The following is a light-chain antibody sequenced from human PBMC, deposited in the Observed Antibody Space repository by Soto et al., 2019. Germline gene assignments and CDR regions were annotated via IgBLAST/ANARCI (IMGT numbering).Light chain of an antibody. CDR2: DNS. J-gene: IGLJ1*01. CDR1: SSNIGTVYD. CDR3: QSYDSNLSGYV. V-gene: IGLV1-40*01. Sequence: QSVLAQPPSVSWAPGQRVTISCTGSSSNIGTVYDVHWYQQLPGTAPKLLIYDNSHRPSGVPDRFSGSKSGTSASLAITGLQAEDEADYYCQSYDSNLSGYVFGAGTKVTVL.